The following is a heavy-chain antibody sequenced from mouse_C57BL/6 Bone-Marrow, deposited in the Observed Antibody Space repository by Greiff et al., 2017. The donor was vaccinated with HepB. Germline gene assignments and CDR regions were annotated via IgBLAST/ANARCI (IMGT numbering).Heavy chain of an antibody. J-gene: IGHJ1*03. CDR3: VRHDYYGSSYVGWYFDV. CDR1: GFSFNTYA. Sequence: EVQLVESGGGLVQPKGSLKLSCAASGFSFNTYAMNWVRQAPGKGLEWVARIRSKSNNYATYYADSVKDRFTISRDDSESMLYLQMNNLKTEDTAMYYCVRHDYYGSSYVGWYFDVWGTGTTVTVSS. D-gene: IGHD1-1*01. CDR2: IRSKSNNYAT. V-gene: IGHV10-1*01.